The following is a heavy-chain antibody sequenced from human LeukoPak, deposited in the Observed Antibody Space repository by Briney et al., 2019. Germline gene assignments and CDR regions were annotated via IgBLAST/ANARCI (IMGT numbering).Heavy chain of an antibody. CDR1: GGSISSYY. D-gene: IGHD3-10*01. Sequence: SETLSLTCTVSGGSISSYYWSWIRQPPGKGLEWIGYIYHTGSTLSNPSLRSRLTISIDTSKNQFSLKLSSVTAAGTAVYYCAKVGWFGDWYFDLWGRGTLVTVSS. J-gene: IGHJ2*01. CDR2: IYHTGST. CDR3: AKVGWFGDWYFDL. V-gene: IGHV4-59*12.